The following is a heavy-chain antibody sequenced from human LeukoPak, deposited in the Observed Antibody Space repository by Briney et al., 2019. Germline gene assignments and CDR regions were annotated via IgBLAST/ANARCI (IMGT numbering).Heavy chain of an antibody. CDR1: GFTFSNSG. J-gene: IGHJ4*02. Sequence: GGSLRLSCAASGFTFSNSGMHWVREAPGNGLEWVAFIRYDGINEYYADSVKGRFAISRDNSKNTPYLQMNSLRAEDTAVYYCAKDSGGSFLVSEIDSWGQGTLVTVSS. CDR3: AKDSGGSFLVSEIDS. CDR2: IRYDGINE. D-gene: IGHD3-16*01. V-gene: IGHV3-30*02.